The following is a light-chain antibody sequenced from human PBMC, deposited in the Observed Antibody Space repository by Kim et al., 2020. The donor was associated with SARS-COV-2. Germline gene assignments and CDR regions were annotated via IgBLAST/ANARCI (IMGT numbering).Light chain of an antibody. Sequence: SLSRGERAPLSCRASQSVSCSYLVWQQKKPGQAARLLCDGATSSATGIPDRCSGSGAGEDFTLNISRVEPEDGALYYCQRCGSSLTFGGGNKVE. CDR3: QRCGSSLT. V-gene: IGKV3-20*01. CDR1: QSVSCSY. J-gene: IGKJ4*01. CDR2: GAT.